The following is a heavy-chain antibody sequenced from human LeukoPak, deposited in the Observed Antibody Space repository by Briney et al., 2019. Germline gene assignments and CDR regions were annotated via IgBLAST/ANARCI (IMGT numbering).Heavy chain of an antibody. CDR1: GYSFTSYW. CDR3: ARLYGSGSYYNLQGNRFDP. D-gene: IGHD3-10*01. J-gene: IGHJ5*02. CDR2: IYPGDSDT. Sequence: GESLKISCKGSGYSFTSYWIGWVRHMPGKGLEWMGIIYPGDSDTRYSPSFQGQVTISADKSISTAYLQWSSLKASDTAVYYCARLYGSGSYYNLQGNRFDPWGQGTLVTVSS. V-gene: IGHV5-51*01.